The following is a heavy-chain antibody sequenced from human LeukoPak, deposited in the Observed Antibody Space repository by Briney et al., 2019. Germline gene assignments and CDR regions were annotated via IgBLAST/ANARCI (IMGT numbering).Heavy chain of an antibody. Sequence: KTSETLSPTCTVSGGSISSYYWSWIRQPPGKGLEWISYISSSSSTIYYADSVKGRFTISRDNAKNSLYLQMNSLRAEDTAVYYCARDPLYSGSTYWGQGTLVTVSS. CDR1: GGSISSYY. J-gene: IGHJ4*02. CDR2: ISSSSSTI. CDR3: ARDPLYSGSTY. V-gene: IGHV3-11*04. D-gene: IGHD1-26*01.